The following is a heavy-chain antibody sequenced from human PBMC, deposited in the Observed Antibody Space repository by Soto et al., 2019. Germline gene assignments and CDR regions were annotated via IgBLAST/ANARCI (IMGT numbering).Heavy chain of an antibody. D-gene: IGHD1-7*01. V-gene: IGHV1-2*02. CDR1: GYTVTDAD. CDR3: AREEGTELDF. Sequence: QVRLVQSGAEVKKPGASVKVTCKPSGYTVTDADIHWGRQAPGQGLEWLGWINPKNGGTNYEQKFQGRVTMTRDTSSSTAFMELSSLNSNDTAVYYCAREEGTELDFWGQGTLVTVSS. J-gene: IGHJ4*02. CDR2: INPKNGGT.